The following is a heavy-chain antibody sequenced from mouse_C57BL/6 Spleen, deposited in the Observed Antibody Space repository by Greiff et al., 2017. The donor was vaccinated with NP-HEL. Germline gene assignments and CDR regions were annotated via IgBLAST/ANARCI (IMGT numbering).Heavy chain of an antibody. CDR1: GYTFTSYG. CDR2: IYPRSGNT. CDR3: ARDDYDEVYAMDY. D-gene: IGHD2-4*01. Sequence: VKLQESGAELARPGASVKLSCKASGYTFTSYGISWVKQRTGQGLEWIGEIYPRSGNTYYNEKFKGKATLTADKSSSTAYMELRSLTSEESAVYFCARDDYDEVYAMDYWGQGTSVTVSS. J-gene: IGHJ4*01. V-gene: IGHV1-81*01.